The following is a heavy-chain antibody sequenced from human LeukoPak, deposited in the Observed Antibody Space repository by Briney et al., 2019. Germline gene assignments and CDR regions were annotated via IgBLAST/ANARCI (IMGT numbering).Heavy chain of an antibody. D-gene: IGHD3-3*01. V-gene: IGHV4-34*01. J-gene: IGHJ4*02. CDR2: INHSGGD. Sequence: SETLSLTCAVYGGSFSGYYWSWIPQPPGKGLEWIGEINHSGGDNYNPSLKSRVTISVDTSKNQFSLKLSSVTAADTAVYYCARGRYYDFWSGYPYFDYWGQGTLVTVSS. CDR1: GGSFSGYY. CDR3: ARGRYYDFWSGYPYFDY.